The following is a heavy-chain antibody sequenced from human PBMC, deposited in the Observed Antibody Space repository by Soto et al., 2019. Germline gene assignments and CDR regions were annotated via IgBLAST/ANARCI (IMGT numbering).Heavy chain of an antibody. CDR1: GGSFSSYY. D-gene: IGHD3-10*01. J-gene: IGHJ4*02. V-gene: IGHV4-59*08. CDR2: IYYSGST. Sequence: SETLSLTCAVYGGSFSSYYWSWIRQPPGKGLEWIGYIYYSGSTNYNPSLKSRVTISVDTSKNQFSLKLNSMTAADTAVYYCARHNYGSGSTYFDYWGQGTLVTVSS. CDR3: ARHNYGSGSTYFDY.